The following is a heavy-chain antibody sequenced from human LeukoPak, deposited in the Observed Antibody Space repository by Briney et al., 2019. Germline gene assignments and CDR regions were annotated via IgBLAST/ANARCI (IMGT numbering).Heavy chain of an antibody. V-gene: IGHV4-34*01. D-gene: IGHD6-13*01. Sequence: SETLSLTCAVYGGSFSGYYWSWIRQPPGKGLEWIGEINHSGSTNYNPSLKSRVTISVDTSKNQFSLKLSSVTAADTAVYYCARDSSWYSIDYWGQGTLATVSS. CDR3: ARDSSWYSIDY. CDR2: INHSGST. J-gene: IGHJ4*02. CDR1: GGSFSGYY.